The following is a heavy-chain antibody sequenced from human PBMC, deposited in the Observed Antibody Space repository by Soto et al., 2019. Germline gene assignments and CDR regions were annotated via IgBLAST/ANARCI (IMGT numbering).Heavy chain of an antibody. CDR2: ITPYNGNT. CDR1: GYTYTSHG. V-gene: IGHV1-18*01. D-gene: IGHD3-22*01. CDR3: ARLRDDSSGYGYYYYGMDV. Sequence: ASVKVSCKASGYTYTSHGISWVRHAPGQGLEWMGWITPYNGNTKYAQKLQGRVTMTTDTSTSTAYMELRSLRSDDTAVYYCARLRDDSSGYGYYYYGMDVWGQGTTVTVSS. J-gene: IGHJ6*02.